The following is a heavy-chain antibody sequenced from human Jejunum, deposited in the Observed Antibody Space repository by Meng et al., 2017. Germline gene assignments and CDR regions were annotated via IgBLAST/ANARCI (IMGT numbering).Heavy chain of an antibody. V-gene: IGHV3-23*01. J-gene: IGHJ4*02. CDR2: ISNGGT. CDR1: GFTFATYA. CDR3: AKEVEGEPSPLDC. D-gene: IGHD1-14*01. Sequence: GEFLKTPRAASGFTFATYAMSWVRQAPGKGLELVSGISNGGTYYADSVKGRFTISRDNSINTLYLQMNSLRAEDTAVYYCAKEVEGEPSPLDCWGRGTVVTVSS.